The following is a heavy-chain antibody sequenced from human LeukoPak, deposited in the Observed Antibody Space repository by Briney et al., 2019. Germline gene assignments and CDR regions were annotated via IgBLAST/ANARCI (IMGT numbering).Heavy chain of an antibody. CDR1: GFTFDDYA. J-gene: IGHJ4*02. V-gene: IGHV3-23*01. D-gene: IGHD2-15*01. Sequence: GGSLRLSCAASGFTFDDYAMHWVRQAPGKGLEWVSGISWNSGSTYYADSVKGRFTISRDNSKNTLYLQMNSLRAEDTAVYYCAKDREKYPNTLDYWGQGTLVTVSS. CDR2: ISWNSGST. CDR3: AKDREKYPNTLDY.